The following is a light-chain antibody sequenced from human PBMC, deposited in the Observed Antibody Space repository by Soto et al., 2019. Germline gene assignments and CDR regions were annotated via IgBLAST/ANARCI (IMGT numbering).Light chain of an antibody. CDR2: GAS. J-gene: IGKJ4*01. CDR1: QSVSSTY. V-gene: IGKV3-20*01. CDR3: QHYGSSPLT. Sequence: EIVLTQSPGTLSLSPGERATLSCRASQSVSSTYLAWYQQKPGQAPRLLIYGASSRATGIPDRFSGSGSGTDFTLTISRLEPEDLAVYYCQHYGSSPLTFGGGTKVEIK.